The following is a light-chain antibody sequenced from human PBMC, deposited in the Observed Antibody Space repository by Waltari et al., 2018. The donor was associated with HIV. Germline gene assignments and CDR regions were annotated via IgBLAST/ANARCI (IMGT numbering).Light chain of an antibody. CDR1: QSVNSNY. CDR3: QQYGNSPLT. V-gene: IGKV3-20*01. J-gene: IGKJ4*01. Sequence: EIVLTQSPGTLSLSPGERATLSCRASQSVNSNYLAWYQQKPGQTPRLLIYGSSSRATGVPDRFSGSGSGTDFTLTISRLEPEDCAVYYCQQYGNSPLTFGGGTKVEIK. CDR2: GSS.